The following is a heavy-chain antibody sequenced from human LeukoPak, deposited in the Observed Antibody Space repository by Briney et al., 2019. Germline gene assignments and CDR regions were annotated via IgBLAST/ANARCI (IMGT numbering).Heavy chain of an antibody. CDR3: ARVYGSVVGAKWYFDY. J-gene: IGHJ4*02. CDR2: IIPIFGTA. CDR1: GGTFSSYA. V-gene: IGHV1-69*13. D-gene: IGHD1-26*01. Sequence: GASVKVSCKASGGTFSSYAISWVRQAPGQGLEWMGGIIPIFGTANYAQKFQGRVTITADESTSTAYMELSSLRSEDTAVYYCARVYGSVVGAKWYFDYWGQGTLVTVSS.